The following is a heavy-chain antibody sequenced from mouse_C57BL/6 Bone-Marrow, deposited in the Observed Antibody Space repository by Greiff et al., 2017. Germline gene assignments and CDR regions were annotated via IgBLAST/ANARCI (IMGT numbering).Heavy chain of an antibody. CDR2: IYPRDGST. J-gene: IGHJ4*01. CDR1: GYTFTSYD. D-gene: IGHD4-1*01. CDR3: ARRNWPGAMDY. Sequence: QVQLQQSGPELVKPGASVKLSCKASGYTFTSYDINWVKQRPGQGLEWIGWIYPRDGSTKYNEKFKGKATLTVATSSSTAYMELHSLTSEDSAVYFCARRNWPGAMDYWGQGTSVTVSS. V-gene: IGHV1-85*01.